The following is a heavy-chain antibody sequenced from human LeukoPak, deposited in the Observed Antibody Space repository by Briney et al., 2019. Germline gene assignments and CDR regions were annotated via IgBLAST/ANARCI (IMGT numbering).Heavy chain of an antibody. J-gene: IGHJ6*02. CDR3: ARGAVVVAATYYYYYYGMDV. CDR1: GGSFSGYY. CDR2: INHSGST. Sequence: PSETLSLTCADYGGSFSGYYWSWIRQPPGKGLEWIGEINHSGSTNYNPSLKSRVTISVDTSKNQFSLKLSSVTAADTAVYYCARGAVVVAATYYYYYYGMDVWGQGTTVTVSS. D-gene: IGHD2-15*01. V-gene: IGHV4-34*01.